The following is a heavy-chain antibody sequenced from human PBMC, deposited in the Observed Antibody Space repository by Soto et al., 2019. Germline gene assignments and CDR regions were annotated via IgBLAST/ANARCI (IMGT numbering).Heavy chain of an antibody. CDR1: GFTFSSYG. CDR3: ARSYDSSGYYRRPLDY. J-gene: IGHJ4*02. Sequence: GGSLRLSCAASGFTFSSYGMHWVRQAPGKGLEWVAVIWYDGSNKYYADSVKGRFTISRDNSKNTLYLQMNSLRAEDTAVYYCARSYDSSGYYRRPLDYWGQGTLVTVSS. CDR2: IWYDGSNK. D-gene: IGHD3-22*01. V-gene: IGHV3-33*01.